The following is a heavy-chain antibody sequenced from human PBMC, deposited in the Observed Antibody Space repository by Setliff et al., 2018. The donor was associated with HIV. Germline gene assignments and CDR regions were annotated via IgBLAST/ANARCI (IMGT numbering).Heavy chain of an antibody. CDR1: GFTFSSYG. Sequence: GSLRLSCAASGFTFSSYGMYWVRQAPGKGLEWVAVIWYDGSNKYYADSVKGRFTISRDNAKNSLYLQMNSLRAEDTAVYYCARDSAYYDFWSGYYTGCYMDVWGKGTTVTVSS. CDR3: ARDSAYYDFWSGYYTGCYMDV. CDR2: IWYDGSNK. V-gene: IGHV3-33*01. J-gene: IGHJ6*03. D-gene: IGHD3-3*01.